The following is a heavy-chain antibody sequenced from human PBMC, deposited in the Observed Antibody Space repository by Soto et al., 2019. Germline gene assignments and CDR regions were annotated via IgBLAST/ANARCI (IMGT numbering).Heavy chain of an antibody. Sequence: PGGSLRLSCAASGFTFRSFGMHWVRQAPGKGLEWVALISYDGSDEYYADSVKGRFSVSRDNSKNTLYLQMNSLQVEDTAIYYCAKHREYTPSDGMDVWGQGTTVTVSS. V-gene: IGHV3-30*18. D-gene: IGHD2-2*02. CDR1: GFTFRSFG. CDR2: ISYDGSDE. J-gene: IGHJ6*02. CDR3: AKHREYTPSDGMDV.